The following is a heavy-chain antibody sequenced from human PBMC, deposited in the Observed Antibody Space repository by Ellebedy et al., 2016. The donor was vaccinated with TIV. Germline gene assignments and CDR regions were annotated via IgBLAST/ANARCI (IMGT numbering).Heavy chain of an antibody. CDR2: INHSGST. Sequence: GSLRLXXAVYGGSFSGYYWSWIRQPPGKGLEWIGEINHSGSTNYNPSLKSRVTISVDTSKNQFSLKLSSVTAADTAVYYCARGVPAAKGNYFDYWGQGTLVTVSS. V-gene: IGHV4-34*01. D-gene: IGHD2-2*01. CDR3: ARGVPAAKGNYFDY. CDR1: GGSFSGYY. J-gene: IGHJ4*02.